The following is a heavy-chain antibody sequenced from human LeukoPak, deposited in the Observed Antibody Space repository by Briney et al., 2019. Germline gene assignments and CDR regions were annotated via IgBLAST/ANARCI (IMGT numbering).Heavy chain of an antibody. Sequence: PGGSLRLSCAASGFIFSNAWMTWVRQAPGKGLEWVGFIRSKAYGGTTEYAASVKGRFTISRDDSKSIAYLQMNSLKTEDTAVYYCTSLLEWLSVAAFDIWGQGTMVTVSS. D-gene: IGHD3-3*01. V-gene: IGHV3-49*04. CDR1: GFIFSNAW. J-gene: IGHJ3*02. CDR2: IRSKAYGGTT. CDR3: TSLLEWLSVAAFDI.